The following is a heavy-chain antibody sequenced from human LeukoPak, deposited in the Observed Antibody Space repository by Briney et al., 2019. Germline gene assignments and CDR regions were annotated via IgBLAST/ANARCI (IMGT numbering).Heavy chain of an antibody. J-gene: IGHJ4*02. D-gene: IGHD3-22*01. CDR2: MNPNSGNT. Sequence: ASVKVSCKASGGTFSSYAISWVRQAPGQGLEWMGWMNPNSGNTGYAQRFQGRVTMTRNTSISTAYMELSSLRSEDTAVYYCAREIPGGYYDSSGPRGDWGQGTLVTVSS. CDR3: AREIPGGYYDSSGPRGD. CDR1: GGTFSSYA. V-gene: IGHV1-8*02.